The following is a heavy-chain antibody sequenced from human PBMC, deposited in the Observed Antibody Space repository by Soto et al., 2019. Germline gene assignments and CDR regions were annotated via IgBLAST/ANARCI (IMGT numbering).Heavy chain of an antibody. CDR3: AKDPYCSGGSCYLYYYYGMDA. D-gene: IGHD2-15*01. Sequence: EVQLLESGGGLVQPGGSLRLSCAASGFTFSSYAMSWVRQAPGKGLEWVSAISGSGGSTYYADSVKGRFTISRDNSKNTLYLKMNSLRAEDTAVYYCAKDPYCSGGSCYLYYYYGMDAWGQGTTVTVSS. CDR2: ISGSGGST. V-gene: IGHV3-23*01. CDR1: GFTFSSYA. J-gene: IGHJ6*02.